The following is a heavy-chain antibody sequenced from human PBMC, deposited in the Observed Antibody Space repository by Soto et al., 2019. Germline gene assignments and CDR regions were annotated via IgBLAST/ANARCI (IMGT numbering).Heavy chain of an antibody. CDR2: MNPYSGNT. CDR1: GYTFTNYD. V-gene: IGHV1-8*01. D-gene: IGHD2-2*01. CDR3: ARAPAARGAKFFDC. J-gene: IGHJ4*02. Sequence: QVQLVQSGAEVKKPGASVKVSCKASGYTFTNYDINWVRQATGQGPEWMGWMNPYSGNTGYAQRFEVRVTMTRDTSLSTAYMELNSLRSEGTAVYYCARAPAARGAKFFDCWGQGTLVTVSS.